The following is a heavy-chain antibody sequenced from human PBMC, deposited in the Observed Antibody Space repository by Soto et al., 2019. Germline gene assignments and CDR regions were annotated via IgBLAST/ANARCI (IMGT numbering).Heavy chain of an antibody. CDR3: AKEETVISHYYYYYGMDV. J-gene: IGHJ6*02. D-gene: IGHD4-4*01. CDR2: ISGTGGIT. Sequence: EVQLLESGGGLVQPGGSLRLSCAASGFTFSSYAMNWVRQAPGKGLEWVSVISGTGGITYHADSVKGRFTISRDNSKNTLYLQMDSLRAEDTAVYFCAKEETVISHYYYYYGMDVWGQGTTVTDSS. V-gene: IGHV3-23*01. CDR1: GFTFSSYA.